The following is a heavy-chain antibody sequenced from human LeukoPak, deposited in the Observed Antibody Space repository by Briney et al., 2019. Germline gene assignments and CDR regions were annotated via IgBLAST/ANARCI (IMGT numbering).Heavy chain of an antibody. D-gene: IGHD3-3*01. J-gene: IGHJ5*02. V-gene: IGHV3-30*04. Sequence: PGGSLRLSCAASGFTFSSYAMHWVRQAPGKGLEWVAVISYDGSNKYYADSVKGRFTISRDNSKNTLYLQMNSLRAEDTAVYYCARDSKDYDFWSGSNWFDPWGQGTLVTVSS. CDR1: GFTFSSYA. CDR2: ISYDGSNK. CDR3: ARDSKDYDFWSGSNWFDP.